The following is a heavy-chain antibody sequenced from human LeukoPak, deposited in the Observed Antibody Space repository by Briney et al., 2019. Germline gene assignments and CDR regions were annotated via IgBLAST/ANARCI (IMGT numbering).Heavy chain of an antibody. CDR1: EFTFSSFG. D-gene: IGHD3-16*01. Sequence: GGSLRLSCEASEFTFSSFGMHWVRRAPGKGLEWVANVNPDGSAKDYVDSVKGRFTISRDNAGNSLYLQMSSLRAEDTAVYYCATYTHWVAGDVWGQGTTVTVSS. V-gene: IGHV3-7*01. CDR2: VNPDGSAK. J-gene: IGHJ6*02. CDR3: ATYTHWVAGDV.